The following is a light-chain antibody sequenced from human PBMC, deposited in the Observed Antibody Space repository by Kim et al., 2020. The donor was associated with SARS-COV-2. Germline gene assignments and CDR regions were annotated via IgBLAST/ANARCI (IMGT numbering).Light chain of an antibody. Sequence: DIQMTQSPSTLSASVGDRVTITCRASQSISGGLAWYQQKPGKVPNFLIYQASSVKSGVPSRFSGNGSGTEFTLTISSLQPEDSATYKWQQCNTYPLTFGGGTKVDIK. V-gene: IGKV1-5*03. J-gene: IGKJ4*01. CDR2: QAS. CDR1: QSISGG. CDR3: QQCNTYPLT.